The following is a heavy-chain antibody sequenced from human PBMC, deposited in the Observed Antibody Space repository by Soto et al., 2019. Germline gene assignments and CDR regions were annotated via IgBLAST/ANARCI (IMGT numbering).Heavy chain of an antibody. D-gene: IGHD3-3*01. J-gene: IGHJ5*02. CDR1: GFTFSSYG. CDR2: IWYDGSNK. Sequence: GGSLRLSCAASGFTFSSYGMHWVRHAPGKGLEWVAVIWYDGSNKYYADSVKGRFTISRDNSKNTLYLQMNSLRAEDTAVYYCARDPLLYYDFWSGYHYNWFDPWGQGTLVTVSS. V-gene: IGHV3-33*01. CDR3: ARDPLLYYDFWSGYHYNWFDP.